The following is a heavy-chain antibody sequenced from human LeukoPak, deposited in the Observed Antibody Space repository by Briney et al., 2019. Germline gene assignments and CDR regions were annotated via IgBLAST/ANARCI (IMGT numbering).Heavy chain of an antibody. V-gene: IGHV3-9*01. D-gene: IGHD3-22*01. Sequence: GGSLRLSCAASGFTFDDYAMHWVRQAPGKGLEWVSGISWNSGSIGYADSVKGRFTISRDNAKDSPYPQMNSLRAEDTALYYCAKDMGYDSTACDYWGQGTLVTVSS. CDR3: AKDMGYDSTACDY. CDR2: ISWNSGSI. J-gene: IGHJ4*02. CDR1: GFTFDDYA.